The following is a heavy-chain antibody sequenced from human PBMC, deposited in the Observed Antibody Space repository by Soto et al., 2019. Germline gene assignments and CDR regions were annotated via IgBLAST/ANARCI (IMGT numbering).Heavy chain of an antibody. CDR1: GFTFSSHA. CDR2: IWHDGSEK. J-gene: IGHJ3*02. Sequence: QVQLEESGGGVVQPGGSLRLSCSASGFTFSSHAIHWVRQAPGKGLEWVAIIWHDGSEKYYADSLKGRFTISRDNSKNMMHLQRGSLRAENTAVYYCAKDAWGANSTFSHASDIWGQGTMVTVSS. D-gene: IGHD3-16*01. CDR3: AKDAWGANSTFSHASDI. V-gene: IGHV3-33*06.